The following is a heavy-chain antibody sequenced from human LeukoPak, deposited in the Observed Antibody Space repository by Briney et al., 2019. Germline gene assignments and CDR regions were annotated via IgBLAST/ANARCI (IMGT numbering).Heavy chain of an antibody. D-gene: IGHD1-1*01. Sequence: TGDSLRISCKGSGYDFTNYWISWVRQMPGKGLEWMGRINPSDSYTDYRPSFQGRVTISIDKSIGTAYLQWKSLKASDTAMYCCARHVQYKWPIDYWGQGTLVTVSS. CDR3: ARHVQYKWPIDY. V-gene: IGHV5-10-1*01. CDR1: GYDFTNYW. CDR2: INPSDSYT. J-gene: IGHJ4*02.